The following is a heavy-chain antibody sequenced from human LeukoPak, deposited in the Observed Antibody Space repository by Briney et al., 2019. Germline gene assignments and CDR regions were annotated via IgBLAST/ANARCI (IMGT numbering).Heavy chain of an antibody. CDR2: INPNSGGT. Sequence: ASVKVSFKSSGYTFTGYYMHWVRQAPGQGPEWMGWINPNSGGTNYAQKFQGWVTMTRDTSISTAYMELSRLRSDDTAVYYCARDNGYCSSTSCLNAFDIWGQGTMVTVSS. J-gene: IGHJ3*02. D-gene: IGHD2-2*01. CDR3: ARDNGYCSSTSCLNAFDI. CDR1: GYTFTGYY. V-gene: IGHV1-2*04.